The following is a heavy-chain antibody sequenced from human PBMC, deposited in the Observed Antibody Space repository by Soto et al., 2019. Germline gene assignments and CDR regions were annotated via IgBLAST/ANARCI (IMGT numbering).Heavy chain of an antibody. V-gene: IGHV3-23*01. CDR3: ANVVVPDTGVY. CDR1: GFTFSSYA. Sequence: GGSLRLSCAASGFTFSSYAMSWVRQAPGKGLEWVSAISGSGGSTYYADSVKGRFTISRDNSKNTLYLQMNSLRAEDTAVYYCANVVVPDTGVYWGQGTLVTVSS. CDR2: ISGSGGST. D-gene: IGHD2-2*01. J-gene: IGHJ4*02.